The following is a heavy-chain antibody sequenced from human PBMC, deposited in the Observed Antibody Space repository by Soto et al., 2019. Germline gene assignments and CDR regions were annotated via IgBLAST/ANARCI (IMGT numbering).Heavy chain of an antibody. D-gene: IGHD2-2*01. CDR1: GGSISSGGYY. V-gene: IGHV4-31*03. J-gene: IGHJ6*03. CDR2: IYYSGST. CDR3: ASTAGGYEGDYYYFMDV. Sequence: PSETLSLTCTVSGGSISSGGYYWSWIRQHPGKGLEWIGYIYYSGSTYYNPSLKSRVTISVDTSKNQFSLKLSSVTAADTAVYYCASTAGGYEGDYYYFMDVWGKGTTVTVSS.